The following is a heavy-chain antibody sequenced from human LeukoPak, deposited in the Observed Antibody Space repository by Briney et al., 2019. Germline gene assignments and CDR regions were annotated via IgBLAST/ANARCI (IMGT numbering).Heavy chain of an antibody. Sequence: GESLKISCKGSGYSFTSYWIGWVRQMPGKGLEWMGIIYPGDSDTRYSPSFQGQVTISADKSISTAYLQWSSLKASDTAMYYCARRYDFWSGPPEDTFDVWGQGTMVTVSS. CDR2: IYPGDSDT. CDR1: GYSFTSYW. CDR3: ARRYDFWSGPPEDTFDV. V-gene: IGHV5-51*01. D-gene: IGHD3-3*01. J-gene: IGHJ3*01.